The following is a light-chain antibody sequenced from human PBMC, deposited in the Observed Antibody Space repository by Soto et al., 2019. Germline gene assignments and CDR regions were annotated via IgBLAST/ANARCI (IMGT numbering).Light chain of an antibody. CDR3: QQYNNWYT. CDR1: QSVSSN. CDR2: GAS. V-gene: IGKV3-15*01. Sequence: EIVMTQSPATLSVSPGERATLSCRASQSVSSNLAWYQQKPGQAPRLLIYGASTRATGIPARFSGSGSGTEFTLIISSLQSEAFAVYYCQQYNNWYTFGQGTKLEIK. J-gene: IGKJ2*01.